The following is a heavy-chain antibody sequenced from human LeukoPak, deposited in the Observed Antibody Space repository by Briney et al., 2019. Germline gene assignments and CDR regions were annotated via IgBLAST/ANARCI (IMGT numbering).Heavy chain of an antibody. Sequence: GGSLRLSCAASGFTFSSYAMHWVRQAPGKGLEWVVVISYDGSNKYYADSVKGRFTISRDNSKNTLYLQMNSLRAEDTAVYYCARDSPYYYDSSGYQSDGYYYGMDVWGQGTTVTVSS. V-gene: IGHV3-30-3*01. J-gene: IGHJ6*02. CDR1: GFTFSSYA. CDR3: ARDSPYYYDSSGYQSDGYYYGMDV. CDR2: ISYDGSNK. D-gene: IGHD3-22*01.